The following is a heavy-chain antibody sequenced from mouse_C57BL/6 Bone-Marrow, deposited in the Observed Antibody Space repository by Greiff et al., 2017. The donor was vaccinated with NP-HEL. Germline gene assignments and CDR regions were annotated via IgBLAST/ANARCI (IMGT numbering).Heavy chain of an antibody. CDR2: ISNLAYSI. D-gene: IGHD2-2*01. J-gene: IGHJ1*03. CDR3: ARLYYGYDCWYFDV. V-gene: IGHV5-15*01. Sequence: EVKLVESGGGLVQPGGSLKLSCAASGFTFSDYGMAWVRQAPRKGPEWVAFISNLAYSIYYADTVTGRFTISREKAKNTLYLEMSSLRSEDTAMYYCARLYYGYDCWYFDVWGTGTTVTVSS. CDR1: GFTFSDYG.